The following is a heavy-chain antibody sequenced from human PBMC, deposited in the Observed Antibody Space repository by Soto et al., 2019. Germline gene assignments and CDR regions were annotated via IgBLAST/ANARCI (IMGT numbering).Heavy chain of an antibody. Sequence: ASVKVSCKVSGYTLTELSMHWVRQAPGKGLEWMGGFDPEDGETIYAQKFQGRVTMTEDTSTDTAYMELSSLRSEDTAVYYCATDLLGPIFGVVTRDAFDIWGQGTMVTVSS. D-gene: IGHD3-3*01. CDR2: FDPEDGET. CDR1: GYTLTELS. J-gene: IGHJ3*02. V-gene: IGHV1-24*01. CDR3: ATDLLGPIFGVVTRDAFDI.